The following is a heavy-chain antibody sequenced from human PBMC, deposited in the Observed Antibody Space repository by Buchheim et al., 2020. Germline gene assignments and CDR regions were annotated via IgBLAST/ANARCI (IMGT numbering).Heavy chain of an antibody. CDR1: GYTFSSYG. V-gene: IGHV1-3*01. J-gene: IGHJ4*02. D-gene: IGHD3-3*01. Sequence: QVQLVQSGAEVKKPGASVKVSCKASGYTFSSYGMHWVRQAPGQRLEWMGWINAGSGNTKYSQKFQGRVTFTRDTSASTAYMELSRLRSEDTGVYYCAREAYYDFWSGSSYFDYWGQGTL. CDR2: INAGSGNT. CDR3: AREAYYDFWSGSSYFDY.